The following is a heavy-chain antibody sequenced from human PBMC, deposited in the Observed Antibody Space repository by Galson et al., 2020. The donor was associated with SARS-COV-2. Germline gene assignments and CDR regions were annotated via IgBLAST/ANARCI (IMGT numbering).Heavy chain of an antibody. CDR3: AGATYTHYGMDV. J-gene: IGHJ6*02. D-gene: IGHD1-1*01. Sequence: SETLSLTCTVSGGSISSYYWSWIRQPPGKGLEWIGYIYYSGSTNYNPSLKSRVTISVDTSKNQFSLKLSSVTAADTAVYYCAGATYTHYGMDVWGQGTTVTVSS. CDR2: IYYSGST. V-gene: IGHV4-59*01. CDR1: GGSISSYY.